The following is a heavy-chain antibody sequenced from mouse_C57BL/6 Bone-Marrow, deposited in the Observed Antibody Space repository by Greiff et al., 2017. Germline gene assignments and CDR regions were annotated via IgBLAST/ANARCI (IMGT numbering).Heavy chain of an antibody. D-gene: IGHD2-2*01. CDR3: ARSLLSTMVTTPFAY. CDR2: IFPGSGST. Sequence: QVQLQQSGPELVKPGASVKISCKASGYTFTDYYINWVKQRPGQGLEWIGWIFPGSGSTYYNEKFKGKATLTVDKSSSTAYMLLSSLTSEDSAVXFCARSLLSTMVTTPFAYWGQGTLVTVSA. CDR1: GYTFTDYY. V-gene: IGHV1-75*01. J-gene: IGHJ3*01.